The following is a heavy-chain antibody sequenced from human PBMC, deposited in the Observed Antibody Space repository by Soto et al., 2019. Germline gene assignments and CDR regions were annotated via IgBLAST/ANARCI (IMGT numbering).Heavy chain of an antibody. Sequence: PSETLSLTCTVSGGSISSYYWSWIRQPPGKGLEWIGYIYYSGSTNYNPSLKSRVTISVDTSKNQFSLKLSSVTAADTAVYYCAIGRSHTYYFDYWGQGTLVTVSS. CDR3: AIGRSHTYYFDY. V-gene: IGHV4-59*01. CDR1: GGSISSYY. J-gene: IGHJ4*02. CDR2: IYYSGST. D-gene: IGHD3-10*01.